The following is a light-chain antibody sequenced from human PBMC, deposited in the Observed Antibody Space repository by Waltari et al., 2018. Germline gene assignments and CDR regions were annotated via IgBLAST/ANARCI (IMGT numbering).Light chain of an antibody. J-gene: IGKJ1*01. CDR2: GAS. Sequence: EIVLTQSPGTLSLSPGERATLSCRASQSVRGSLAWYQQKAGQAPRLLIYGASSRATGIPVRFSGGGSGTDFSLTSSRLEPEDFAVYYCQHYVRLPATFGQGTKVEI. V-gene: IGKV3-20*01. CDR3: QHYVRLPAT. CDR1: QSVRGS.